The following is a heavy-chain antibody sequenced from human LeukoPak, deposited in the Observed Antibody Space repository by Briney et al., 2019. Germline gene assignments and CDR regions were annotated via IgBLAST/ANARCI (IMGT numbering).Heavy chain of an antibody. CDR3: AKRSSGSYSVGGYYYYMDV. CDR1: GYSFTSYW. CDR2: IYPGDSDT. J-gene: IGHJ6*03. Sequence: GESLKISFKGSGYSFTSYWIGWVRQMPGKGLEWMGIIYPGDSDTRYSPSFQGQVTISADKSISTAYLQWSSLKASDTAMYYCAKRSSGSYSVGGYYYYMDVWGKGTTVTVSS. D-gene: IGHD1-26*01. V-gene: IGHV5-51*01.